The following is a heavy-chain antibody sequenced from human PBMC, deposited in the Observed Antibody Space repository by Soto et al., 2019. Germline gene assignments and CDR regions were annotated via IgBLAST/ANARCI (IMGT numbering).Heavy chain of an antibody. V-gene: IGHV4-31*03. CDR3: ARLSQTYGMDV. CDR1: GGSISSGGYY. Sequence: PSETLSLTCTVSGGSISSGGYYWSWIRQHPGKGLEWIGYIYYSGSTYYNPSLKSRVTISVDTSKNQFSLKLSSVTAADTAMYYCARLSQTYGMDVCGQGTTVTVSS. J-gene: IGHJ6*02. D-gene: IGHD3-3*02. CDR2: IYYSGST.